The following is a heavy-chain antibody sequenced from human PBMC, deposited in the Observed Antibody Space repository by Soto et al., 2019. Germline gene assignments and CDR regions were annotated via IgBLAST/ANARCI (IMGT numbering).Heavy chain of an antibody. Sequence: PGGSLRLSCAASGFTFSSYAMSWVRQAPEKGLEWVSAISGSGGSTYYADSVKGRFTISRDNSKNTLYLQMNSLRAEDTAVYYCAKDSNYYDSSGYYGYWGQGTLVTVSS. V-gene: IGHV3-23*01. CDR1: GFTFSSYA. J-gene: IGHJ4*02. D-gene: IGHD3-22*01. CDR2: ISGSGGST. CDR3: AKDSNYYDSSGYYGY.